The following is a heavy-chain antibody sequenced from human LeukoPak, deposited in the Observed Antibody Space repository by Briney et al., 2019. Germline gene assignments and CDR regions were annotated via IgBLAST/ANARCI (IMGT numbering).Heavy chain of an antibody. V-gene: IGHV3-23*01. D-gene: IGHD2-15*01. CDR1: GFTFSSYA. CDR3: AKDQRYCSGGRCYPNYFDY. J-gene: IGHJ4*02. CDR2: ISGSDGGT. Sequence: PGGSLRLSCAASGFTFSSYAMTWVRQAPGKGLEWVSGISGSDGGTYYADSVKGRFTISRDNSKNTLYLQMNSLRAEDTAVYYCAKDQRYCSGGRCYPNYFDYWGQGSLVTVSS.